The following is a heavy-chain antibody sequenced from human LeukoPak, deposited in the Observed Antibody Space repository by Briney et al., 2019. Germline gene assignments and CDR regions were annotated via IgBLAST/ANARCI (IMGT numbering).Heavy chain of an antibody. CDR2: ISYDGSNK. Sequence: GGSLRLSCAASGFTFSSYAMHWVRQAPGKGLEWVAVISYDGSNKYYADSVKGRFTISRDNSKNTLYLQMNSLRAEDTAVYYCARDLSSFLVVVVAATPYFDYWGQGTLVTVSS. D-gene: IGHD2-15*01. V-gene: IGHV3-30*04. CDR1: GFTFSSYA. CDR3: ARDLSSFLVVVVAATPYFDY. J-gene: IGHJ4*02.